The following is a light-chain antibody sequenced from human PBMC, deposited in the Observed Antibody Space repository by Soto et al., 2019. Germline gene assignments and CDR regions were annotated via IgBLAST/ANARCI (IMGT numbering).Light chain of an antibody. V-gene: IGLV2-14*03. CDR1: SSDVGSYNY. CDR3: SSYTDTTTRXV. Sequence: QSVLTQPASVSGSPGQSITISCTGTSSDVGSYNYVSWYRQHPGKAPQLLIYDVTHRPAGVSSRFSGSKSDNTASLTISWLQAEDEADYYCSSYTDTTTRXVFGSGTKVTVL. J-gene: IGLJ1*01. CDR2: DVT.